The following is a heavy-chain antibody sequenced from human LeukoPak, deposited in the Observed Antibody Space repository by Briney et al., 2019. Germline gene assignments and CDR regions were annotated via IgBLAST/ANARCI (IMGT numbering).Heavy chain of an antibody. Sequence: PGGSLRLSCTASGFTFADYAMSWVRQAPGKGLEWVGFIRGNAYGGTTEYAASVQGRFTISRHYSTSIAYLQMNSLQTADTAVYYCARVRGIEEFDYWGQGTLVTVSS. CDR2: IRGNAYGGTT. V-gene: IGHV3-49*04. CDR3: ARVRGIEEFDY. J-gene: IGHJ4*02. CDR1: GFTFADYA. D-gene: IGHD3-10*01.